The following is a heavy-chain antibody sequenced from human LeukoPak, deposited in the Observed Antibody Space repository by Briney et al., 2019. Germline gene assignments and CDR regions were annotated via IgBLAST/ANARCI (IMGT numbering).Heavy chain of an antibody. D-gene: IGHD1-26*01. CDR1: GYTFTTYD. Sequence: ASVKVSCKASGYTFTTYDLNWVRQATGQGLEWMTWMNPNSGNTGYAQKLQGRVTMTTDTSTSTAYMELRSLRSDDTAVYYCARSSLYVGRRHAFDIWGQGTMVTVSS. CDR2: MNPNSGNT. V-gene: IGHV1-8*01. CDR3: ARSSLYVGRRHAFDI. J-gene: IGHJ3*02.